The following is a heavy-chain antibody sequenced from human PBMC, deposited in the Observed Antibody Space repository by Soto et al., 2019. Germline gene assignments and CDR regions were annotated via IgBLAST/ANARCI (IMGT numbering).Heavy chain of an antibody. V-gene: IGHV1-3*04. J-gene: IGHJ4*02. CDR3: ARDEGVASGN. Sequence: ASVKVSCKASGYTFSSSPMNWVRQAPGQRPEWMGWINTANDDTKYAQKFQDRVTLTRDTPASTAYMEVSSLTPEDTAVYYCARDEGVASGNWGQGTLVTVSS. CDR1: GYTFSSSP. D-gene: IGHD5-12*01. CDR2: INTANDDT.